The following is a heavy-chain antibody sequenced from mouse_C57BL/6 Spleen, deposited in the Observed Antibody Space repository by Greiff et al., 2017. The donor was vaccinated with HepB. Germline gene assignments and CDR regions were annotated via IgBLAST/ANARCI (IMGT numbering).Heavy chain of an antibody. D-gene: IGHD1-1*01. CDR1: GYTFTSYW. Sequence: QVQLQQPGAELVKPGASVKMSCKASGYTFTSYWITWVKQRPGQGLEWIGDIYPGSGSTNYNEKFKSKATLTVDTSSSTAYMQLSSLTSEDSAVYYCAREVGYYGSSYGGYAMDYWGQGTSVTVSS. V-gene: IGHV1-55*01. J-gene: IGHJ4*01. CDR3: AREVGYYGSSYGGYAMDY. CDR2: IYPGSGST.